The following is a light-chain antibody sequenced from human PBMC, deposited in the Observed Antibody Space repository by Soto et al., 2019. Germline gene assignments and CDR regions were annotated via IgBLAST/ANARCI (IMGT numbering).Light chain of an antibody. J-gene: IGLJ1*01. V-gene: IGLV2-23*01. CDR2: EGT. Sequence: QAVLTQPASVSGSPGQSITISCSGTTSDVGGYNLVSWYQQHTAKAPKLLIYEGTQRPSGVSSRFSGSKSGNTASLTISGLQAEDDADYYCCSYASSSSYVFRTGTTVTVL. CDR3: CSYASSSSYV. CDR1: TSDVGGYNL.